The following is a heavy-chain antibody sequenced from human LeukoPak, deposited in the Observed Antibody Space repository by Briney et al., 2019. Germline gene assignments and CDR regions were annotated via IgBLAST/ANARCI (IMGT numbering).Heavy chain of an antibody. CDR3: ARGNSYGYGSSYYFDY. CDR2: INPSGGGT. J-gene: IGHJ4*02. D-gene: IGHD5-18*01. Sequence: ASVKVSCKASGYTFTSYYIHWVRQAPGQGLEWLGKINPSGGGTSYAQKFQGRVTMTRDTSTSTVFMQLISLKSNDTAVYYCARGNSYGYGSSYYFDYWGQGTLVTVSS. V-gene: IGHV1-46*01. CDR1: GYTFTSYY.